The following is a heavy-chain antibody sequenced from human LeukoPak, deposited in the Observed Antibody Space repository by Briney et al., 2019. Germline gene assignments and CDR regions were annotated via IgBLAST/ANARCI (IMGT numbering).Heavy chain of an antibody. CDR3: ARVYSNYGSEDWFDP. V-gene: IGHV4-59*11. J-gene: IGHJ5*02. CDR1: GGSISSHY. CDR2: IYYSGSP. D-gene: IGHD4-11*01. Sequence: PSETLSLTCTVSGGSISSHYWSWIRQPPGKGLEWIGSIYYSGSPNSNPSLKSRVTISVDTSKNQFSLKLSAVTAADTAVYYCARVYSNYGSEDWFDPWGQGTLVTVSS.